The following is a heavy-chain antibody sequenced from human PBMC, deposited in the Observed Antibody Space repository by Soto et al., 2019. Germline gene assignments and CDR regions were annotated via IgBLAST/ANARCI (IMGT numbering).Heavy chain of an antibody. CDR2: IKGDGTTT. J-gene: IGHJ6*02. CDR3: ARGLKGQFGLDV. D-gene: IGHD5-12*01. V-gene: IGHV3-74*01. Sequence: EVQLVESGGGLVQPGGSLRLSCASSGFTFSSYWMHWVRQTPGKGLEWVSRIKGDGTTTTYADSERGRFTISRDNAKNTLSLQMNSPRVDDTAVYYCARGLKGQFGLDVWGQVTTAIVSS. CDR1: GFTFSSYW.